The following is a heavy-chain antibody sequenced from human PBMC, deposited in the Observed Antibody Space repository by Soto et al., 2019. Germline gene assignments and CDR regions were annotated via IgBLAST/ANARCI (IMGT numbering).Heavy chain of an antibody. J-gene: IGHJ6*03. V-gene: IGHV3-64*01. Sequence: EVQLAESGGGLAQPGGSLRLSCAASGFTLSGYAMDWVRQAPGKGLEYVSGISSNGVGTYYANSVQGRFTISRDNSKKTVDLQMGSLRPEDMAVYYCARRARPDFYYMDVWGKGTTVTVSS. CDR1: GFTLSGYA. D-gene: IGHD6-6*01. CDR3: ARRARPDFYYMDV. CDR2: ISSNGVGT.